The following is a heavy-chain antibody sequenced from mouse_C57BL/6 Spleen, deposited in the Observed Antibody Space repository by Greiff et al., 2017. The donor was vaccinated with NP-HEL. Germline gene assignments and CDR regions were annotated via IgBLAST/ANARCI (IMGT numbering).Heavy chain of an antibody. Sequence: DVKLVESGGGLVKPGGSLKLSCAASGFTFSSYTMSWVRQTPEKRLEWVATISGGGGNTYYPDSVKGRFTISRDNAKNTLYLQMSSLRSEDTALYYCARQESNYVWYFDVWGTGTTVTVSS. J-gene: IGHJ1*03. CDR2: ISGGGGNT. CDR1: GFTFSSYT. CDR3: ARQESNYVWYFDV. D-gene: IGHD2-5*01. V-gene: IGHV5-9*01.